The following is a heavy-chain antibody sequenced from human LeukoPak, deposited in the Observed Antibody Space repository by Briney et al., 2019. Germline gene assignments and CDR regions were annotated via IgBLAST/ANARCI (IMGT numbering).Heavy chain of an antibody. D-gene: IGHD3-3*01. CDR3: ARARITIFGVVTHFDY. Sequence: GGSLRLSCAASGFTFSSYWMHWVRQAPGKGLVWVSRINSDGSSTNYADSVKGRFTISRDNAKNTLYLQMNSLRAEDTAVYYCARARITIFGVVTHFDYWGQGTLVTVSS. CDR2: INSDGSST. V-gene: IGHV3-74*01. J-gene: IGHJ4*02. CDR1: GFTFSSYW.